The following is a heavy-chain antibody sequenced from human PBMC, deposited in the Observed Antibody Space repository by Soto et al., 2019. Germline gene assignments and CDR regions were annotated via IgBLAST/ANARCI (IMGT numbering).Heavy chain of an antibody. CDR2: IAPDASQI. D-gene: IGHD2-2*02. CDR1: GFTLSGEN. CDR3: ATDIHATWLLNS. J-gene: IGHJ4*02. Sequence: GGALRLSLSAPGFTLSGENIYLGRQAPGKGLEWVALIAPDASQIYYADSVKGRFTISRDNSKNTLYLQMNSLRAEDTSLYLCATDIHATWLLNSWGQGTLVTVSS. V-gene: IGHV3-30-3*01.